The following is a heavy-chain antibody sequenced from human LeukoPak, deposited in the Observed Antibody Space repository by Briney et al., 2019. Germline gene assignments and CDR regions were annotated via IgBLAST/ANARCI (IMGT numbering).Heavy chain of an antibody. CDR3: ARADQGLDC. J-gene: IGHJ4*02. CDR2: IYPGGST. CDR1: GFLVSSNY. V-gene: IGHV3-66*02. Sequence: PGGSLRLSCAASGFLVSSNYMSWVRQAPGKGLESVSIIYPGGSTYYADSVKGRFTISRDNSKSTLFLQMNSLRLEDTAVYYCARADQGLDCWGQGTLVTVS.